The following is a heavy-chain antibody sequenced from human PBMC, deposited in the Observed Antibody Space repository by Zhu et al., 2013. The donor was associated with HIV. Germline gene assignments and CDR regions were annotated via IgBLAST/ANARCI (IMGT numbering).Heavy chain of an antibody. Sequence: QVQLVQSGAEVKKPGASVKVSCKASGYTFTSYDINWVRQATGQGLEWMGWMNPNSGNTGYAQKFQGRVTMTRNTSIRTAYMELSSLRSEDTAVYYCARGGYSGYDLIQRIQLWNYYGMDVWGQGTTVTVS. CDR2: MNPNSGNT. CDR3: ARGGYSGYDLIQRIQLWNYYGMDV. CDR1: GYTFTSYD. V-gene: IGHV1-8*01. J-gene: IGHJ6*02. D-gene: IGHD5-12*01.